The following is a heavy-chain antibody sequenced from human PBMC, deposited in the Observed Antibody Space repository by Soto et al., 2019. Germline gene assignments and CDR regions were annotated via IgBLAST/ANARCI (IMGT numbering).Heavy chain of an antibody. V-gene: IGHV1-46*03. CDR3: ARDPYDFWSGYYLDY. D-gene: IGHD3-3*01. J-gene: IGHJ4*02. Sequence: ASVKVSWKASGYTFTSYYMHWVRQAPGQGLEWMGIINPSGGSTSYAQKFQGRVTMTRDTSTSTVYMELSSLRSEDTAVYYCARDPYDFWSGYYLDYWGQGTLVTVSS. CDR1: GYTFTSYY. CDR2: INPSGGST.